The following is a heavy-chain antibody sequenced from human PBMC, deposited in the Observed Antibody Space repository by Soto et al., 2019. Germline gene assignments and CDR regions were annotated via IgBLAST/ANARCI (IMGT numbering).Heavy chain of an antibody. Sequence: GGSLRLSCIGSGFTFSYYSMNWVRLAPGKGLEWVAVISYDGSNKYYADSVKGRFTISRDNSKNTLYLQMNSLRAEDTAVYYCAKDLSRVVAATPVDYWGQGTLVTVSS. CDR2: ISYDGSNK. CDR3: AKDLSRVVAATPVDY. D-gene: IGHD2-15*01. CDR1: GFTFSYYS. J-gene: IGHJ4*02. V-gene: IGHV3-30*18.